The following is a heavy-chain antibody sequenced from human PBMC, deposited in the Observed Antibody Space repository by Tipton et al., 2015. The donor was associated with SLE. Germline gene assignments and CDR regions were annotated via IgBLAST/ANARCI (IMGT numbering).Heavy chain of an antibody. Sequence: LRLSCTVSGASVSSSDYYWGWIRQSPGKGLECIGTIYHSGSPHYNPSLKSRVTISVDTSKNQFSLKLSSVTAADTAVYYCARVGYYDFWSGYPDAFDIWGQGTMVTVSS. CDR1: GASVSSSDYY. J-gene: IGHJ3*02. D-gene: IGHD3-3*01. V-gene: IGHV4-39*07. CDR2: IYHSGSP. CDR3: ARVGYYDFWSGYPDAFDI.